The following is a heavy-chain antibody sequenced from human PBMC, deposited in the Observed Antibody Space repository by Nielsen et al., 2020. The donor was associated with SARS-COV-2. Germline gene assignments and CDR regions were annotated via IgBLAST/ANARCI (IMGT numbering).Heavy chain of an antibody. V-gene: IGHV4-59*01. CDR2: IYYSGST. CDR1: GGSISSYY. Sequence: ESLKISCTVPGGSISSYYWSWIRQPPGKGLEWIGYIYYSGSTNYNPSLKSRVTISVDTSKNQFSLKLSSVTAADTAVYYCARLPYYGMDVWGQGTTVTVSS. CDR3: ARLPYYGMDV. J-gene: IGHJ6*02.